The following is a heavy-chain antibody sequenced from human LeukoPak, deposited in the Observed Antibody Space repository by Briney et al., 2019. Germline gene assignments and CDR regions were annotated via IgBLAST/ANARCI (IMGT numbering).Heavy chain of an antibody. J-gene: IGHJ4*02. CDR3: ARHLAVRTAPFDY. D-gene: IGHD2-21*02. Sequence: SETLSLTCTVSGGPISSYFWSWIRQPPGKGLEWIGYIYYSGSTNYSPSLQSRVTISVDTSKNQFPLTLRSVTAADTAVYYCARHLAVRTAPFDYWGQGTLVTVSP. CDR2: IYYSGST. V-gene: IGHV4-59*08. CDR1: GGPISSYF.